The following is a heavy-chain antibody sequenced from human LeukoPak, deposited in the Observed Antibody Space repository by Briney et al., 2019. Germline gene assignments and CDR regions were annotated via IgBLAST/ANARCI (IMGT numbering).Heavy chain of an antibody. CDR3: ASTFIIAAAYWYFDL. CDR2: IIPIFGTA. V-gene: IGHV1-69*13. Sequence: SVKVSCKASGGTFSSYAISWVRQAPGQGLEWMGGIIPIFGTANYAQKFQGRVTITADESTSTAYMELSSLRSEDTAVYYCASTFIIAAAYWYFDLWGRGTLVTVSS. CDR1: GGTFSSYA. J-gene: IGHJ2*01. D-gene: IGHD6-13*01.